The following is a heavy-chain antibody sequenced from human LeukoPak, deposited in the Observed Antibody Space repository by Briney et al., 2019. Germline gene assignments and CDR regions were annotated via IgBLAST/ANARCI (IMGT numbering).Heavy chain of an antibody. CDR3: ARVARYGDYIGGSDY. CDR2: VTSSGGHM. D-gene: IGHD4-17*01. V-gene: IGHV3-11*04. J-gene: IGHJ4*02. CDR1: GLTVSSNY. Sequence: GGSLRLSCAASGLTVSSNYMTWIRQAPGKGLEWVSYVTSSGGHMYYADSAKGRFTISRDNAKNSLDLQMNSLRAEDTAVYYCARVARYGDYIGGSDYWGQGALVTVSS.